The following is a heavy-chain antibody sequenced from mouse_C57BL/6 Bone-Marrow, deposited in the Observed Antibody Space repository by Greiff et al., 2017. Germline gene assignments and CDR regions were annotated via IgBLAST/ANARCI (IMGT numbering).Heavy chain of an antibody. CDR3: TRVGRLRRPFAY. J-gene: IGHJ3*01. V-gene: IGHV5-9-1*02. CDR2: ISSGGDYI. Sequence: EVKLMESGEGLVKPGGSLKLSCAASGFTFSSYAMSWVRQTPEKRLEWVAYISSGGDYIYYADTVKGRFTISRDNARNTLYLQMSSLKSEDTAMYYCTRVGRLRRPFAYWGQGTLVTVSA. CDR1: GFTFSSYA. D-gene: IGHD2-4*01.